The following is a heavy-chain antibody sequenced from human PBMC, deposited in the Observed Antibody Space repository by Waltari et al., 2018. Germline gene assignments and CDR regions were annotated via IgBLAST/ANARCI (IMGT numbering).Heavy chain of an antibody. CDR3: ARIVVVVAAYDY. V-gene: IGHV3-7*01. D-gene: IGHD2-15*01. CDR1: GFTFSSDW. Sequence: EVQLVESGGGLVQPGGSLRLSCAASGFTFSSDWMRWVRQAPGKGLEWVANIKQDGSEKYYVDSVKGRFTISRDNAKNSLYLQMNSLRAEDTAVYYCARIVVVVAAYDYWGQGTLVTVSS. CDR2: IKQDGSEK. J-gene: IGHJ4*02.